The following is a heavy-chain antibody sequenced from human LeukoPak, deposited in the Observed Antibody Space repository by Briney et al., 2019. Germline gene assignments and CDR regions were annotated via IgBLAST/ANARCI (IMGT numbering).Heavy chain of an antibody. V-gene: IGHV3-23*01. CDR3: ARESGYCSGGSCRNDAFDI. D-gene: IGHD2-15*01. Sequence: GGSLRLSCEASGLTFSSYAMSWVRQAPGKGLEWVSGISSSGGTTYYADSVKGRFTISRDNSKNTLYLQMNSLRGEDTAVYYCARESGYCSGGSCRNDAFDIWGQGTMVTVSS. J-gene: IGHJ3*02. CDR1: GLTFSSYA. CDR2: ISSSGGTT.